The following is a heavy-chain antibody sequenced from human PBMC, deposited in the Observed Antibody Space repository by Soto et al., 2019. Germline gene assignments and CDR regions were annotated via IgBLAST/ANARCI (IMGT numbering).Heavy chain of an antibody. D-gene: IGHD3-10*01. J-gene: IGHJ5*02. CDR2: IKSKTDGGTT. V-gene: IGHV3-15*01. Sequence: EVQLVESGGGLVKPGGSLRVSCAASGFTFSNAWMSWVLQAPGKGLEWVGRIKSKTDGGTTDYAAPVKGRFTISRDDSKNTLYLQMNSLKTEDTAVYYCATGNTMFRGPSWGQGTLVTVSS. CDR1: GFTFSNAW. CDR3: ATGNTMFRGPS.